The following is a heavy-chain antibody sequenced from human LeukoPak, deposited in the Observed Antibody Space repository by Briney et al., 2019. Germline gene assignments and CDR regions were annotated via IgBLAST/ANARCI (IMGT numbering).Heavy chain of an antibody. CDR2: IRSKAYGGTT. D-gene: IGHD3-10*01. V-gene: IGHV3-49*04. CDR3: TRVPHGSGIYGHGIDY. CDR1: GFTFGDYA. Sequence: GGSLRLSCTASGFTFGDYAMSWVRQAPGKGLEWVGFIRSKAYGGTTEYAASVKGRFTISRDDSKSIAYLQMNSLKTEDTAVYYCTRVPHGSGIYGHGIDYWGQGTLVTVSS. J-gene: IGHJ4*02.